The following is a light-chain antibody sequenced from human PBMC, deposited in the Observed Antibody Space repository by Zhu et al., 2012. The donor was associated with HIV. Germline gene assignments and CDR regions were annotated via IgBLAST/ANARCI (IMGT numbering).Light chain of an antibody. V-gene: IGKV1-5*03. CDR3: QQYNDYST. Sequence: DIQLTQSPPTLSASVGDRVTITCRASQSINSWLAWYQQKPGKAPKLLIYKESTLESGVPSRFSGRGSGTEFTLTSSSLQPDDFATYFCQQYNDYSTFGQGTKVEVK. CDR2: KES. J-gene: IGKJ1*01. CDR1: QSINSW.